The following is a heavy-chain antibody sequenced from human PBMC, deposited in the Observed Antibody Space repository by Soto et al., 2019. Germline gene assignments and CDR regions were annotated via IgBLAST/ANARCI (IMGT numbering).Heavy chain of an antibody. Sequence: QVQLVESGGGVVQPGRSLRLSCAASGFTFSSYGMHWVRQAPGKGLEWVAAIWYDGSNKYYADSVKGRFTISRDNSKNTLYLQMNSLRAEDTAVYYCARDRGFLEWTQTAENGYWGQGTLVTVSS. V-gene: IGHV3-33*01. J-gene: IGHJ4*02. CDR1: GFTFSSYG. CDR2: IWYDGSNK. CDR3: ARDRGFLEWTQTAENGY. D-gene: IGHD3-3*01.